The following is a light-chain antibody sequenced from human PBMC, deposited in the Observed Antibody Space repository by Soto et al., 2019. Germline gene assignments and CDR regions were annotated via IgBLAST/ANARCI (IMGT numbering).Light chain of an antibody. Sequence: DIRMTQYTSSVSASVGDRVIISCRSSQTISSHLNWYQQKPGKAPNLLVYAASSLQSGVPSRFTGHGTASDLALTSRSPQPTALPTYTCPRRIATPTSFGPGTRLEIK. CDR3: PRRIATPTS. CDR2: AAS. J-gene: IGKJ5*01. CDR1: QTISSH. V-gene: IGKV1-39*01.